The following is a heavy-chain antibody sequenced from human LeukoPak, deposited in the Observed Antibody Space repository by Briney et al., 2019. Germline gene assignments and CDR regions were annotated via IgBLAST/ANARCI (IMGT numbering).Heavy chain of an antibody. CDR2: TWYDGSNK. V-gene: IGHV3-33*08. CDR3: ARGGHCSTTSCSNYDGMDV. J-gene: IGHJ6*02. CDR1: GFTFSSYW. D-gene: IGHD2-2*01. Sequence: PGGSLRLSCAASGFTFSSYWMSWVRQVPSKGLEWVAATWYDGSNKYYADSVKGRFTISRDNSKNTLYLQMNSLRAEDTAVYFCARGGHCSTTSCSNYDGMDVWGQGTTLTVSS.